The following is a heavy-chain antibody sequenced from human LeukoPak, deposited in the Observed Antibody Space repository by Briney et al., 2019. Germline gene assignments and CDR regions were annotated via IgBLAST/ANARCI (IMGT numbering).Heavy chain of an antibody. V-gene: IGHV4-34*01. CDR2: INHSGST. D-gene: IGHD6-13*01. CDR1: GGSFSGYY. J-gene: IGHJ4*02. CDR3: ARGTFRIAAAGPRGLMADY. Sequence: PSETLSLTCAVYGGSFSGYYWSWIRQPPGKGLEWIGEINHSGSTNYNPSLKSRVTISVDTSKNQFSLKLSSVTAADTAVNYCARGTFRIAAAGPRGLMADYWGQGTLVTVSS.